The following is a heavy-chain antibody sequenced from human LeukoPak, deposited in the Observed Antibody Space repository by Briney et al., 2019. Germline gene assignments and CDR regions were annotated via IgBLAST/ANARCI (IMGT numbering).Heavy chain of an antibody. CDR3: AREAWDGDYASAFDV. J-gene: IGHJ3*01. Sequence: ASVKVSCKASGYTFTGYYMHWVRQAPGQRLEWMVWINPNSGGTNYAQKFQGRVTMTRDTSINTAYMELSRLRSDDTAVYYCAREAWDGDYASAFDVWGQGTMVTVSS. D-gene: IGHD4-17*01. CDR2: INPNSGGT. V-gene: IGHV1-2*02. CDR1: GYTFTGYY.